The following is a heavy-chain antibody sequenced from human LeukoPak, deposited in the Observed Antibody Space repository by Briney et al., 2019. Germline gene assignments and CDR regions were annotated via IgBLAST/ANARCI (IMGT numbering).Heavy chain of an antibody. CDR2: INSDGSST. Sequence: GGSLRLSCAASGFTFSSYWMHWVRQAPGKGLVWVSRINSDGSSTSYADSVKGRFTISRDNAKSTLYLQMNSLRAEDTAVYYCARVIGDYGIYYYYYMDVWGKGTTVTVSS. CDR3: ARVIGDYGIYYYYYMDV. CDR1: GFTFSSYW. J-gene: IGHJ6*03. D-gene: IGHD4-17*01. V-gene: IGHV3-74*01.